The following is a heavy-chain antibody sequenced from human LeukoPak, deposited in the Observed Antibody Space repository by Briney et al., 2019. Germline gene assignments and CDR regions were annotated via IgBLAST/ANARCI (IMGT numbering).Heavy chain of an antibody. CDR1: GLTLRSQS. D-gene: IGHD3-10*01. J-gene: IGHJ4*02. CDR2: ISSSSSSI. Sequence: GGSLSLSCAASGLTLRSQSMDWDRHAHGKGREWVSDISSSSSSINHAASVKGRFTTSRENAKNSLYLQMNRLRAEDTAVYDCAREADYYASGSYHDYSPGHCFDSWGQGTLVTVSS. V-gene: IGHV3-48*01. CDR3: AREADYYASGSYHDYSPGHCFDS.